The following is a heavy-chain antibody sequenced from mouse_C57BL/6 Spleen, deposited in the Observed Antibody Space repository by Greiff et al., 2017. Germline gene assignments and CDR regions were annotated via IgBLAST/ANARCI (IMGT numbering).Heavy chain of an antibody. V-gene: IGHV1-82*01. D-gene: IGHD2-4*01. CDR1: GYAFSSSW. J-gene: IGHJ2*01. CDR2: IYPGDGDT. CDR3: ARSKVYYDYDVIDY. Sequence: VQLQQSGPELVKPGASVKISCKASGYAFSSSWMNWVKQRPGKGLEWIGRIYPGDGDTNYNGKFKGKATLTADKSSSTAYMQLSSLTSEDSAVYFCARSKVYYDYDVIDYWGQGTTLTVSS.